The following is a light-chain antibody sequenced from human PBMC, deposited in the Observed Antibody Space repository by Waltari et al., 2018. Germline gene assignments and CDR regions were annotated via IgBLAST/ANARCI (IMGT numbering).Light chain of an antibody. Sequence: QLVLTQSPSASASLGASVKLTCTLSSGYSSNVIAWLQQQPEKGPRSLMKVNSDGSHSKGDEIPDRFSGSSSGAERYRTISNRQSEDEADYYCQTGGHGTWVFGGGTKLTVL. CDR2: VNSDGSH. CDR3: QTGGHGTWV. CDR1: SGYSSNV. J-gene: IGLJ3*02. V-gene: IGLV4-69*01.